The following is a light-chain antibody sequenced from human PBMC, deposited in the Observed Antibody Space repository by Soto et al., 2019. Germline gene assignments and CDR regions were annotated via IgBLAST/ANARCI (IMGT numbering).Light chain of an antibody. CDR1: QSVSSN. CDR3: QQYNNWPIT. Sequence: EIVMTQSPATLSVSPGETATLSCRASQSVSSNLAWYQQKPGQARSLLIYAAYTRANGIPVRFSGSGSGTEFALSISSLQSEDFAVYYCQQYNNWPITFGQGTRLEIK. J-gene: IGKJ5*01. CDR2: AAY. V-gene: IGKV3-15*01.